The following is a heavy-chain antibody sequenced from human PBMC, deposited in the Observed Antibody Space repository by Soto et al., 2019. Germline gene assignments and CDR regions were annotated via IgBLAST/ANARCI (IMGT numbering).Heavy chain of an antibody. Sequence: QVQLVESGGGVVQPGRSLRLSCAASGFTFSNYGMHWVRQAPGKGLEWVAVIWDVGSTKYYADSVQGRFTISRDNSKNTWYLQMNTLRAEDTVLYYCARGCCGTATCFQGRVAFDIWGQGTMVTVSS. D-gene: IGHD2-15*01. CDR1: GFTFSNYG. V-gene: IGHV3-33*01. CDR3: ARGCCGTATCFQGRVAFDI. J-gene: IGHJ3*02. CDR2: IWDVGSTK.